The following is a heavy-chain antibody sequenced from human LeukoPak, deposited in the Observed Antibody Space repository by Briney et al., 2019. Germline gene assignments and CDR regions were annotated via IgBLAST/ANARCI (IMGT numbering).Heavy chain of an antibody. V-gene: IGHV1-18*01. CDR2: ISAYNGNT. D-gene: IGHD1-26*01. J-gene: IGHJ4*02. Sequence: GASVKVSCKASGYTFTSYGISWVRQAPGQGLEWMGWISAYNGNTNYAQKLQGRVTMTTDTSTSTAYMELRSLRSDDTAVYYCARDPPLGAKLPPLDYWGQGTLVTVSS. CDR3: ARDPPLGAKLPPLDY. CDR1: GYTFTSYG.